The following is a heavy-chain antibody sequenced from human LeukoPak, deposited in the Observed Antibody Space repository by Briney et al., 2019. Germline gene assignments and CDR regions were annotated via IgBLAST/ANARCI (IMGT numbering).Heavy chain of an antibody. CDR1: GGSISSYY. Sequence: PSETLSLTCTVSGGSISSYYWSWTRQPPGKGLEWIGYIYYSGSTNYNPSLKSRVTISVDTSKNQFSLKLSPVTAADTAVYYCARGRGPYYDSSGYYRDAFDIWGQGTMVTVSS. V-gene: IGHV4-59*01. CDR2: IYYSGST. CDR3: ARGRGPYYDSSGYYRDAFDI. J-gene: IGHJ3*02. D-gene: IGHD3-22*01.